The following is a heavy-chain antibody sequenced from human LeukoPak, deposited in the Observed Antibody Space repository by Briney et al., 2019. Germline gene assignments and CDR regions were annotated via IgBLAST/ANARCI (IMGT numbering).Heavy chain of an antibody. J-gene: IGHJ4*02. CDR3: ARGGRYGGNTGLDY. D-gene: IGHD4-23*01. CDR1: GYSFSSYA. Sequence: ASVKVSCKASGYSFSSYAINWVRQAPGQGLEWMGWFSAYNGNTYYAQKLQGRVTMATDTSTSTVYMELRSLRSDDTAAYYCARGGRYGGNTGLDYWGQGTLVTVSS. V-gene: IGHV1-18*01. CDR2: FSAYNGNT.